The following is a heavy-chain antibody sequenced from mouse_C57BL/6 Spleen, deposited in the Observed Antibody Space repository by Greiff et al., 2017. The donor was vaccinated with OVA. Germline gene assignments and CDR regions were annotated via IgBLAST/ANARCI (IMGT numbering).Heavy chain of an antibody. Sequence: EVQLQQSGPELVKPGASVKISCKASGYSFTDYNMNWVKQSHGQSLEWIGVIYPNYGTTSYNEKFKGKATLTADQSSSTAYMQLNSLTSEDSAVYYCAYGSSYWFAYWGTGTLVTVSA. CDR3: AYGSSYWFAY. CDR2: IYPNYGTT. CDR1: GYSFTDYN. D-gene: IGHD1-1*01. V-gene: IGHV1-39*01. J-gene: IGHJ3*01.